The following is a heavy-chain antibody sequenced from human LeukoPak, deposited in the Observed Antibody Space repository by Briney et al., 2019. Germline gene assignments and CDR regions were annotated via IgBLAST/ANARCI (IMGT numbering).Heavy chain of an antibody. Sequence: GGSLRLSCAASGFTFSSYGVHWVRQAPGKGLEWVAVIWYDGSNKYYADSVKGRFTISRDNSKNTLYLQMNSLRAEDTAVYYCARELAARRYFDYWGQGTLVTVSS. CDR1: GFTFSSYG. CDR2: IWYDGSNK. J-gene: IGHJ4*02. V-gene: IGHV3-33*01. CDR3: ARELAARRYFDY. D-gene: IGHD6-6*01.